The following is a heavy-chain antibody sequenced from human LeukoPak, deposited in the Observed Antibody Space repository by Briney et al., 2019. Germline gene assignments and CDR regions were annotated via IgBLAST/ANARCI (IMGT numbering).Heavy chain of an antibody. CDR3: ARRGSGYTEPIDY. D-gene: IGHD5-12*01. V-gene: IGHV3-21*01. J-gene: IGHJ4*02. CDR2: ISSSGSYI. Sequence: PGGSLRLSCAGSGFTLSSYSMDWVRQAPGKGLEWVSSISSSGSYIYYADSVKGRFTISRDNAKNSLYLQMNSLRAEDTAVYYCARRGSGYTEPIDYWGQGTLVTVSS. CDR1: GFTLSSYS.